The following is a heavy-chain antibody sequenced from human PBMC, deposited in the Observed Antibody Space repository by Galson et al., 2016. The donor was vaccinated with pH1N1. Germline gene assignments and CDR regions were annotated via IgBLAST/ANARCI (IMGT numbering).Heavy chain of an antibody. D-gene: IGHD5-18*01. V-gene: IGHV3-23*01. Sequence: SLRLSCAASGFSFRTHGMSWVRQVPGKGLDWVSGISSKGYDTFYAHTVRGRFTISRDNSKNTLYLQMNYLTDVDTAIYYCAKGGASGPNYNDGEVSSWGQGVLVTVSS. CDR3: AKGGASGPNYNDGEVSS. CDR2: ISSKGYDT. CDR1: GFSFRTHG. J-gene: IGHJ5*02.